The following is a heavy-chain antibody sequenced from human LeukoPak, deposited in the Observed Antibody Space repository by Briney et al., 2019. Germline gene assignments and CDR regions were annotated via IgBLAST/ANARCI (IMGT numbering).Heavy chain of an antibody. Sequence: GGSLRLSCAVSGFTFRNYWMSWVRQARGKGLEWVAYIKQDGSEKYYVDSVKGRFTISRDNAKNSLYLQMNSLRAEDTAVYSCARFYCSGGSCYPYYFDYWGQGTLVTVSS. J-gene: IGHJ4*02. CDR3: ARFYCSGGSCYPYYFDY. V-gene: IGHV3-7*03. D-gene: IGHD2-15*01. CDR1: GFTFRNYW. CDR2: IKQDGSEK.